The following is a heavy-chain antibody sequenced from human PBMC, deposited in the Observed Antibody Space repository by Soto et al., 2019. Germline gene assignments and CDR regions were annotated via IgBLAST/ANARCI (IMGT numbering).Heavy chain of an antibody. J-gene: IGHJ4*02. CDR2: ISAYNGNT. V-gene: IGHV1-18*04. Sequence: QVQLVQSGAEVKKPGASVKVSCKASGYTFTSYGISWVRQAPGQGLEWMGWISAYNGNTNYAHKRQGRVTMTTDPSTITANMELKSLRSDDTAVYYCERDLGGRDALWGQGTLVTVSS. CDR1: GYTFTSYG. CDR3: ERDLGGRDAL. D-gene: IGHD2-15*01.